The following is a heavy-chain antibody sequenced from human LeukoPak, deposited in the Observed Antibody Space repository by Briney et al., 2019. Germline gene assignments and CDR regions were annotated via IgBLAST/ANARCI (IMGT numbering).Heavy chain of an antibody. CDR3: ARDTGYCSGGSCYRYYYYYMDV. D-gene: IGHD2-15*01. Sequence: SETLSLTCTVSGGSISSYYWSWIRQPPGKGLEWIGYIYHSGSTYYNPSLKSRVTISVDRSKNQFSLKLSSVTAADTAVYYCARDTGYCSGGSCYRYYYYYMDVWGKGTTVTVSS. CDR1: GGSISSYY. V-gene: IGHV4-59*12. CDR2: IYHSGST. J-gene: IGHJ6*03.